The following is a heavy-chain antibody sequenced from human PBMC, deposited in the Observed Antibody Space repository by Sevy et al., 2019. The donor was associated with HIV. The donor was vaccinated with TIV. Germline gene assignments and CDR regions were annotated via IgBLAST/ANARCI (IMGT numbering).Heavy chain of an antibody. D-gene: IGHD3-16*01. V-gene: IGHV4-34*01. CDR2: INHSGST. J-gene: IGHJ6*02. Sequence: SETLSLTCAVYGGSFSGYYWSWIRQPPGKGLEWIGEINHSGSTNYNPSLKSRVTISVDTSKNQFSLKLSSVTAADPAVYYCGRVGGVLPTAVTPPQLGPHGMDVWGQGTTVTVSS. CDR1: GGSFSGYY. CDR3: GRVGGVLPTAVTPPQLGPHGMDV.